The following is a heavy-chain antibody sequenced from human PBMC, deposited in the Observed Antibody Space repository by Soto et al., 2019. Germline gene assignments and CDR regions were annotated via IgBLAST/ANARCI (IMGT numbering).Heavy chain of an antibody. J-gene: IGHJ6*02. Sequence: QVQLVESGGGVVQPGRSLRLSCAASGFTFSSYAMHWVRQAPGKGLEWVAVISYDGSNKYYADSVKGRFTISRDNSKKTLYLQMHSLRAEDTAVYYCASGGPGDPCPVQYSSSFDGRHYYYGMDVWGQGTTVTVSS. CDR3: ASGGPGDPCPVQYSSSFDGRHYYYGMDV. V-gene: IGHV3-30-3*01. D-gene: IGHD6-6*01. CDR2: ISYDGSNK. CDR1: GFTFSSYA.